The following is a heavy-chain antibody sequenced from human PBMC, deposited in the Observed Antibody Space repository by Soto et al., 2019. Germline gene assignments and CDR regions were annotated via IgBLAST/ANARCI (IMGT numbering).Heavy chain of an antibody. D-gene: IGHD4-4*01. CDR2: ISGSGSTI. Sequence: EVQLVESGGGLVQPGGSLRLSCVVSGFTFSSYNMNCVRQAPGKGLEWVTYISGSGSTIYYADSVKGRFTISRDNVKNSLYLQMNSLRDEDTAVYYCARSKDIDYWGQGTLVTVSS. CDR1: GFTFSSYN. V-gene: IGHV3-48*02. CDR3: ARSKDIDY. J-gene: IGHJ4*02.